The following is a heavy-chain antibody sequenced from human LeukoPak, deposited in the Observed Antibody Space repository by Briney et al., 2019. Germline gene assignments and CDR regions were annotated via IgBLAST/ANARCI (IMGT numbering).Heavy chain of an antibody. D-gene: IGHD2-2*01. J-gene: IGHJ3*02. CDR2: IYLGDSDT. CDR1: GYSFTTYW. CDR3: ARGVPAGMYDAFDI. V-gene: IGHV5-51*01. Sequence: RGESLKISCKVSGYSFTTYWIGWVRQMPGKGLEWMGIIYLGDSDTRYSPSFQGQVTISADKSITTAYLQWSSLKASDTAIYYCARGVPAGMYDAFDIWGQGTMVTVSS.